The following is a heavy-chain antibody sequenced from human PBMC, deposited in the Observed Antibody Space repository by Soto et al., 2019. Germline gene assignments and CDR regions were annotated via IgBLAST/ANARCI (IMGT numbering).Heavy chain of an antibody. Sequence: PSETLSLTCTVSGGSISSGDDYWSWIRQPPGKGLEWIGYIYYSGSTYYNPSLKSRVTISVDTSKNQFSLKLSSVTAADTAVYYCARDTYGSGAGYWGQGTLVTVSS. CDR1: GGSISSGDDY. J-gene: IGHJ4*02. CDR3: ARDTYGSGAGY. D-gene: IGHD3-10*01. CDR2: IYYSGST. V-gene: IGHV4-30-4*01.